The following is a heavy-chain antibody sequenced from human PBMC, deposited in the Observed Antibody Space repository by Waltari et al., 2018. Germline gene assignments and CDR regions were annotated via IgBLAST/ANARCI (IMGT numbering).Heavy chain of an antibody. D-gene: IGHD7-27*01. V-gene: IGHV3-74*01. J-gene: IGHJ4*02. Sequence: EVQLVESGGGLVQPGGSLRLPCAASGFTFRRYWMHWVRQAPGKGLVWVSRINPDGSSTAYADSVKGRFTISRDNAKNTVYLQMNSLRVEDTAVYYCARVWGGFDYWGQGALVTVSS. CDR3: ARVWGGFDY. CDR1: GFTFRRYW. CDR2: INPDGSST.